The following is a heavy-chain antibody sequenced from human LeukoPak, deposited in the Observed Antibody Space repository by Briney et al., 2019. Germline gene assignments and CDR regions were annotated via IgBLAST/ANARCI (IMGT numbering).Heavy chain of an antibody. J-gene: IGHJ4*02. CDR2: ISGSGGST. Sequence: PGGSLRLSCAASGFTFSSYAMSWVRQAPGKGLEWVSGISGSGGSTYYADSVKGRFTISSDNSKNTVCLQMNSLRAEDTAVYYCAKGYGFDYWGQGTLVTVSS. CDR1: GFTFSSYA. CDR3: AKGYGFDY. D-gene: IGHD5-18*01. V-gene: IGHV3-23*01.